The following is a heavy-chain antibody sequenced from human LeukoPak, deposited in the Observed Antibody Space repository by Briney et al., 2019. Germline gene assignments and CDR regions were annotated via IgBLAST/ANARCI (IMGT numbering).Heavy chain of an antibody. CDR3: ARHYYGSGSSGQNDY. V-gene: IGHV5-51*01. D-gene: IGHD3-10*01. CDR1: GYCFTNYW. CDR2: IYPADSDT. Sequence: GESLKISCKGSGYCFTNYWIGWVRQMPGKGLEWMGIIYPADSDTRYSPFFQGQVTISADKSISTAYLQWSSLKASDTAMYYCARHYYGSGSSGQNDYWGQGTLVTVSS. J-gene: IGHJ4*02.